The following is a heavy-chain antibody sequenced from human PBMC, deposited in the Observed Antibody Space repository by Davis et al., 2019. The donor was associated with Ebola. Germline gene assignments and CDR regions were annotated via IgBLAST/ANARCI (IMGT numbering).Heavy chain of an antibody. V-gene: IGHV3-33*01. D-gene: IGHD3-22*01. CDR2: VEYDGNKK. CDR3: ARDRSLTLDYYDSTGYPNDAFDI. J-gene: IGHJ3*02. Sequence: PGGSLRLSCVASGFTFSNYGIHWVRQAPGKGLEWVGLVEYDGNKKFYVDSVKGRFTISRDNSKNTVYLQMNSLRDEDTAVYYCARDRSLTLDYYDSTGYPNDAFDIWGQGTMVTVSS. CDR1: GFTFSNYG.